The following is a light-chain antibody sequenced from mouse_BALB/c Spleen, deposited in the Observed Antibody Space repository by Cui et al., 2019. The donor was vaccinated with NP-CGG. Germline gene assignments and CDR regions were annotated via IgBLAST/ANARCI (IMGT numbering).Light chain of an antibody. J-gene: IGLJ1*01. Sequence: QAVVTQESALTTSPGETVTLTCRSNTGAVTANNYANWVQEKPDHVFTGLIGSTNNRTPGVPARFSGSLIGDKAALTITGAQTEDEAIYFCALWYSNHWVFGGGTKLTVL. CDR2: STN. V-gene: IGLV1*01. CDR1: TGAVTANNY. CDR3: ALWYSNHWV.